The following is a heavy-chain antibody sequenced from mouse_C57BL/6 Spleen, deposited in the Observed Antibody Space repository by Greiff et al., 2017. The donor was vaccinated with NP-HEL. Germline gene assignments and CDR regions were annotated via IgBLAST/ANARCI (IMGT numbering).Heavy chain of an antibody. Sequence: QVQLQQSGAELVRPGASVTLSCKASGYTFTDYEMHWVKQTPVHGLEWIGAIDPETGGTAYNQKFKGKAILTADKSSSTAYMELRSLTSEDSAVYYCTKGTTVVGDWYFDVWGTGTTVTGSS. CDR1: GYTFTDYE. J-gene: IGHJ1*03. CDR3: TKGTTVVGDWYFDV. V-gene: IGHV1-15*01. CDR2: IDPETGGT. D-gene: IGHD1-1*01.